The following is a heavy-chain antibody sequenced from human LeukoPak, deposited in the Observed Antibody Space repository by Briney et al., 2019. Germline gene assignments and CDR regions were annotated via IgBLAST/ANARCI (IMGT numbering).Heavy chain of an antibody. V-gene: IGHV3-23*01. CDR1: GFTFSSSG. J-gene: IGHJ6*04. CDR3: AKGVRGDV. CDR2: ISSSGGIT. Sequence: GGSLRLSCAASGFTFSSSGMSWVRQAPGKGLEWVSVISSSGGITHYADSVKGRFTISRDNSENTLYLQMSSLRAEDTALYYCAKGVRGDVWGKGTTVTTSS.